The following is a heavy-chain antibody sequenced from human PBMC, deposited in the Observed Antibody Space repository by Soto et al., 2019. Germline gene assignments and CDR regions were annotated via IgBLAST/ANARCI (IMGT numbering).Heavy chain of an antibody. CDR3: ARAGWFAEGYFDF. V-gene: IGHV3-23*01. Sequence: GGSLRLSCAASGFTFKSYAMNWVRQAPGKGLEWVSVISGSGANIYYADSVKGRFTISRDNSKNTLYLQMNRLRAEDTAVYYCARAGWFAEGYFDFWGQGTPVTVSS. CDR1: GFTFKSYA. D-gene: IGHD3-10*01. CDR2: ISGSGANI. J-gene: IGHJ4*02.